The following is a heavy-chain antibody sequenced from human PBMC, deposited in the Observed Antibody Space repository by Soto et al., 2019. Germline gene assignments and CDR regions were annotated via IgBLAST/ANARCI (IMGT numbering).Heavy chain of an antibody. V-gene: IGHV3-74*01. CDR1: GFTFSSYW. CDR3: AMRFCNDTTFVSHMHSAVMDS. D-gene: IGHD1-26*01. J-gene: IGHJ5*01. CDR2: INDEGSWT. Sequence: VGSLRLSCAATGFTFSSYWMHWVRQAPGKGLVWIARINDEGSWTTYADSVKGRFTVSRDNPKNTLYLQMNNLRAEDTAVYYCAMRFCNDTTFVSHMHSAVMDSW.